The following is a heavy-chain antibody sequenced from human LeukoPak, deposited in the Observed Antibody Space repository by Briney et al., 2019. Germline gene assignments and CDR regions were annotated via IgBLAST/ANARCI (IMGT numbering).Heavy chain of an antibody. V-gene: IGHV3-23*01. D-gene: IGHD6-19*01. J-gene: IGHJ4*02. Sequence: GGSLRLSCAASGFTFSSYAMSWVRQAPGKGLEWVSTISGSGGSTYYADSVKGRFTISRDNSKNTLYLQMNSLRAEDTAVYYCARTITVAGLYFDYWGQGTLVTVSA. CDR3: ARTITVAGLYFDY. CDR1: GFTFSSYA. CDR2: ISGSGGST.